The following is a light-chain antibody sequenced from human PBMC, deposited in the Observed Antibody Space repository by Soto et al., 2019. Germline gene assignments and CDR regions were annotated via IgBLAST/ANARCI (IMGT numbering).Light chain of an antibody. J-gene: IGLJ1*01. CDR1: SSDVGGYNY. CDR3: SSYTNSDTRV. Sequence: QAALTQPASVYGSPGQSITISCTGTSSDVGGYNYVSWYQQHPGKAPKLMIYDVSNRPSGVSNRFSGSKSGNTASLTISGLQAEDEADYYCSSYTNSDTRVFGTGTKLTVL. V-gene: IGLV2-14*01. CDR2: DVS.